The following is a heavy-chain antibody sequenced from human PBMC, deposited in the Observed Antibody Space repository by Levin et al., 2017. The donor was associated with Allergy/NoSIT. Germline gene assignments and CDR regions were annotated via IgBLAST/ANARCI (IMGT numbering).Heavy chain of an antibody. J-gene: IGHJ6*02. Sequence: GESLKISCAASGFTFSSYAMSWVRQAPGKGLEWVSAISGSGGSTYYADSVKGRFTISRDNSKNTLYLQMNSLRAEDTAVYYCAKYQGYCSSTSCDYGMDVWGQGTTVTVSS. CDR1: GFTFSSYA. CDR3: AKYQGYCSSTSCDYGMDV. CDR2: ISGSGGST. D-gene: IGHD2-2*01. V-gene: IGHV3-23*01.